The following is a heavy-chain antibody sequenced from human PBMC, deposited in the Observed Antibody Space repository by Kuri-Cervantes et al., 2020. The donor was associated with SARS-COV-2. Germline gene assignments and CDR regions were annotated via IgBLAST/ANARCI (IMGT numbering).Heavy chain of an antibody. CDR1: GFTANSNY. D-gene: IGHD6-13*01. V-gene: IGHV3-66*02. CDR2: IYRDVIT. J-gene: IGHJ3*02. Sequence: GESLKISCAASGFTANSNYMIWVRQAPGKGLEWVSVIYRDVITDYADSVKGRNADSVKGRFTISRDNPKNTVYPQMNRLRVEDTAVCSCARPRIAAAGTEAFDIWGQGTMVTVSS. CDR3: ARPRIAAAGTEAFDI.